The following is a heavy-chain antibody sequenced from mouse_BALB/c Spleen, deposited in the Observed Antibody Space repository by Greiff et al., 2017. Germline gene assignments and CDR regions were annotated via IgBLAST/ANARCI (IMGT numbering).Heavy chain of an antibody. D-gene: IGHD2-1*01. CDR1: GFTFSSYG. J-gene: IGHJ4*01. CDR3: ARQDGNHVYAMDY. V-gene: IGHV5-6*01. CDR2: ISSGGSYT. Sequence: EVKLMESGGDLVKPGGSLKLSCAASGFTFSSYGMSWVRQTPDKRLEWVATISSGGSYTYYPDSVKGRITISRDNAKNTLYLQMSSLTSEDTAMYYCARQDGNHVYAMDYWGQGTSVTVSS.